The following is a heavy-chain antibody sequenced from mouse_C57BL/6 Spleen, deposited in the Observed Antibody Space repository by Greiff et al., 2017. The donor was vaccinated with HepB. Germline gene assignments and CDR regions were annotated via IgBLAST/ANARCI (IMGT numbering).Heavy chain of an antibody. D-gene: IGHD1-1*01. Sequence: VQLQQPGAELVKPGASVKMSCKASGYTFTSYWITWVKQRPGQGLEWIGDIYPGSGSTNYNEKFKSKATLTVDTSSSTAYMQLSSLTSEDSAVYYCARRDYYYGSSYFAYWGQGTLVTVSA. CDR3: ARRDYYYGSSYFAY. V-gene: IGHV1-55*01. CDR1: GYTFTSYW. J-gene: IGHJ3*01. CDR2: IYPGSGST.